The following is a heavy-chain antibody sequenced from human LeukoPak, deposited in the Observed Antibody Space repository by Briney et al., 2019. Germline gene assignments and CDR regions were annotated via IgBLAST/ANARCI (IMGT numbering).Heavy chain of an antibody. J-gene: IGHJ4*02. V-gene: IGHV4-4*07. Sequence: SETLSLTCTVSGASISSWYWSWIRQPAGKGLEWIGRIYTSGSTNYNPSLKSRVTMSVDTSKNQFSLKLTSVTAADTAVYFCARDSISNWGSRFDSWGQGTLVTVSS. D-gene: IGHD7-27*01. CDR3: ARDSISNWGSRFDS. CDR2: IYTSGST. CDR1: GASISSWY.